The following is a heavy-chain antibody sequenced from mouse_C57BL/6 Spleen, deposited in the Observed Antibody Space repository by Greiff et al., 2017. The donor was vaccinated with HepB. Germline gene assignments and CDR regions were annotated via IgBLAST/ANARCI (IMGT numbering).Heavy chain of an antibody. CDR1: GYTFTSYW. D-gene: IGHD2-2*01. V-gene: IGHV1-50*01. CDR3: ARSYGYDDWYFDV. CDR2: IDPSDSYT. Sequence: QVQLQQSGAELVKPGASVKLSCKASGYTFTSYWMQWVKQRPGQGLEWIGEIDPSDSYTNYNQKFKGKATLTVDTSSSTAYMQLSSLTSEDSAVYYCARSYGYDDWYFDVWGTGTTVTVSS. J-gene: IGHJ1*03.